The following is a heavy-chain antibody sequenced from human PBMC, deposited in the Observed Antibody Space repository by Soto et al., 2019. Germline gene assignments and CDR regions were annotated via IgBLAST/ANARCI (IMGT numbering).Heavy chain of an antibody. V-gene: IGHV1-8*01. CDR2: TNPHSGNT. CDR1: GYTFTSYD. D-gene: IGHD6-6*01. J-gene: IGHJ4*02. Sequence: ASVKVSCKASGYTFTSYDINWVRQATGQGLEWMGWTNPHSGNTGYAQKFQGRVTMTRNTSISTAYMELSSLRSEDTAVYYCARGSSWKRGFDYWGQGTLVTVSS. CDR3: ARGSSWKRGFDY.